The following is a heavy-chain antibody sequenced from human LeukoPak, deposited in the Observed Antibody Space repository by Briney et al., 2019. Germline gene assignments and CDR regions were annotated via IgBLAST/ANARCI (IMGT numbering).Heavy chain of an antibody. D-gene: IGHD4-17*01. CDR3: AKTRGALTTVTGGFDY. V-gene: IGHV3-48*03. CDR1: GFTFSSYE. Sequence: GGSLRLSCAASGFTFSSYEMNWVRQAPGKGLEWVSYISSSGSTIYYADSVKGRFTISRDNSKNTLYLQMNSLRAEDTAVYYCAKTRGALTTVTGGFDYWGQGTLVTVSS. J-gene: IGHJ4*02. CDR2: ISSSGSTI.